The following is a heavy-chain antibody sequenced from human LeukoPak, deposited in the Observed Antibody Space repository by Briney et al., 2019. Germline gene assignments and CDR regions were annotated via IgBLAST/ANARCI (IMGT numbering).Heavy chain of an antibody. V-gene: IGHV3-48*03. Sequence: PGGSLRLSCAASGFTFSSYAMNWVRQAPGKGLEWVSYISSIGSTIYYADSVKGRFIISRDNAKNSLYLQMNSLRAEDTAVYYCARGSPYSSGWEGYYYYYMDVWGKGTTVTVSS. D-gene: IGHD3-22*01. J-gene: IGHJ6*03. CDR1: GFTFSSYA. CDR2: ISSIGSTI. CDR3: ARGSPYSSGWEGYYYYYMDV.